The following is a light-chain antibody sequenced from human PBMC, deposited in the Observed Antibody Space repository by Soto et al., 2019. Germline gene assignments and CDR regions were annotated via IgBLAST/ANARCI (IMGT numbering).Light chain of an antibody. CDR1: QSVSGD. Sequence: EIVLTQSPGTLSLSPGERATLSCRASQSVSGDLAWYQQKPGQAPRLLIFAASTRATSVPARFTGSRSGTEFTLTINSLQSEDFAIYYCQQYNNWPRTFGQGTKV. V-gene: IGKV3-15*01. J-gene: IGKJ1*01. CDR2: AAS. CDR3: QQYNNWPRT.